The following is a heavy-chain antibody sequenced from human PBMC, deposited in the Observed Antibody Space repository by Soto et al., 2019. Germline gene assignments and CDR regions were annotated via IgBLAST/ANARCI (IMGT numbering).Heavy chain of an antibody. V-gene: IGHV3-9*01. Sequence: DVQLVESGGGLVQPGRSLRLSCVVSGFTFDDYAMHWVRQAPGGGLEWVSGINWNSAVIGYADSVKGRFTISRDNAKNALYLQMTSLRSEDTALYYCARDPSVTAIGRADHWGQGTLVTVSS. CDR1: GFTFDDYA. CDR3: ARDPSVTAIGRADH. D-gene: IGHD5-18*01. J-gene: IGHJ4*02. CDR2: INWNSAVI.